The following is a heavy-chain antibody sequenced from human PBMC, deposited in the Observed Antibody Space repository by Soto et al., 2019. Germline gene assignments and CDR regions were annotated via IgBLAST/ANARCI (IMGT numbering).Heavy chain of an antibody. CDR1: GGSVRSGSYY. V-gene: IGHV4-61*01. Sequence: QVQLQESGPGLVKPSETLSLTCTVSGGSVRSGSYYWSWIRQPPGKGLEWIGYIYYSGSTNYNPSLKSRVTISVDTSKNQFSLKLSSVTAADTAVYFCARGPPYYYDSCGESGFDYWGQGTLVTVSS. D-gene: IGHD3-22*01. CDR2: IYYSGST. CDR3: ARGPPYYYDSCGESGFDY. J-gene: IGHJ4*02.